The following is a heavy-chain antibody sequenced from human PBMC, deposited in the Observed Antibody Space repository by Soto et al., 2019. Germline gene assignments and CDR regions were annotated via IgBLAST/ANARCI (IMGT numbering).Heavy chain of an antibody. V-gene: IGHV3-53*02. Sequence: EVQLVETGGGLIQPGGPLRLSCAASGLTVSRNYMNWARQAPGKGLEWVSVLYSGGSTHYAGSVKGRFIISRDNSKNTLYLQMNSLRVEDTAVYYCARDRPGDEGDGFDIWGHGTMVTVSS. D-gene: IGHD3-10*01. CDR3: ARDRPGDEGDGFDI. J-gene: IGHJ3*02. CDR1: GLTVSRNY. CDR2: LYSGGST.